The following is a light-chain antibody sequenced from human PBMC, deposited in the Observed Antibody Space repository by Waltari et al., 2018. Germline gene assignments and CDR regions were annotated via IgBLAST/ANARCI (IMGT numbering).Light chain of an antibody. CDR2: GAS. V-gene: IGKV1-39*01. Sequence: DIQMTQSPSSLSASVGEKVTITRRASQSISEYLNKYQQKPGKPPKLLIYGASSLQSGVPSRFSGSGSGTDFTLSITSLQPEDSATYYCQQRYTFGEGTKVEIK. CDR1: QSISEY. J-gene: IGKJ4*01. CDR3: QQRYT.